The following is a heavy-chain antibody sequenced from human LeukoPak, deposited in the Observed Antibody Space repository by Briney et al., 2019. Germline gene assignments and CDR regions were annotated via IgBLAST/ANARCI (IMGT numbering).Heavy chain of an antibody. CDR3: ARLGAGPTYYDFWSGYSSFYFDY. Sequence: PSETLSLTCTVSGGSTSSSNYYWGWIRQPPGKGLEWIGGIHYSGNTYYNPSLKSRVTISVDTSKNQFSLKLSSVTAADTAVYYCARLGAGPTYYDFWSGYSSFYFDYWGQGALVTVSS. J-gene: IGHJ4*02. D-gene: IGHD3-3*01. CDR1: GGSTSSSNYY. V-gene: IGHV4-39*01. CDR2: IHYSGNT.